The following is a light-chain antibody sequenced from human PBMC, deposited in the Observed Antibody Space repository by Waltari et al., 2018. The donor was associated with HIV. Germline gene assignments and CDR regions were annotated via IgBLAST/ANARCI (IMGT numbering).Light chain of an antibody. CDR3: QQSHRTSWT. Sequence: DIQMTQSPSSLSSSVGDKVTITFRASQTINTYLNWYQQKPGQAPKLLIYAASRLQSGVPSRFSGRGSGTDFTLTITGLQPEDFATYFCQQSHRTSWTFGQGTKVDVK. J-gene: IGKJ1*01. CDR1: QTINTY. V-gene: IGKV1-39*01. CDR2: AAS.